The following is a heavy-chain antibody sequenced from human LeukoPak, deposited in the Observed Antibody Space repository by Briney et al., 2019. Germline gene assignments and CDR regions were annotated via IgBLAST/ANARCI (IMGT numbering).Heavy chain of an antibody. J-gene: IGHJ3*02. CDR3: ARLLDNDSSGYPDTFDI. D-gene: IGHD3-22*01. CDR1: GGSISSHY. CDR2: IYYSGNT. V-gene: IGHV4-59*11. Sequence: ETLSLTCAVSGGSISSHYWSWIRQPPGKGLEWIGYIYYSGNTYYSPSLHSRVTISVDTSKNHFSLKLTSVTAADTAVYYCARLLDNDSSGYPDTFDIWGQGTMVTVSS.